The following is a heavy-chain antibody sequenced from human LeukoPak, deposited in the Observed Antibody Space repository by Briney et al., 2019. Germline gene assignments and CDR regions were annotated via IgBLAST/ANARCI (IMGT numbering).Heavy chain of an antibody. Sequence: GGSLRLSCAASGFTFSSYGMHWARQAPGKGLEWVAVISYDGSNKYYADSVKGRFTISRDNSKNTLYLQMNSLRAEDTAVYYCAKDYYDAKLDYWGQGTLVTVSS. V-gene: IGHV3-30*18. J-gene: IGHJ4*02. CDR3: AKDYYDAKLDY. CDR2: ISYDGSNK. CDR1: GFTFSSYG. D-gene: IGHD4/OR15-4a*01.